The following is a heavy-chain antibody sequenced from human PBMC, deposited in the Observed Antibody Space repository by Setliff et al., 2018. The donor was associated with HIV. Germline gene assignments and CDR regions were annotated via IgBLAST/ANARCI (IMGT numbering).Heavy chain of an antibody. CDR1: GGTLSNYV. CDR3: AREQTGVAAAAFGGGSAWSDEGFDI. D-gene: IGHD6-13*01. J-gene: IGHJ3*02. CDR2: IIPMYNIP. Sequence: GASVKVSCKTSGGTLSNYVITWVRQAPGQGLEWMGMIIPMYNIPAYAQKFQGRVTFTADESTSTAYMELSSLSSEDTAVYYCAREQTGVAAAAFGGGSAWSDEGFDIWGQGTMVTVSS. V-gene: IGHV1-69*13.